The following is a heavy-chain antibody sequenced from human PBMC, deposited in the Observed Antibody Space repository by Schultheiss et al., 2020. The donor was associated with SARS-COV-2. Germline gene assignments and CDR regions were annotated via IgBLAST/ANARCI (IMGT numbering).Heavy chain of an antibody. CDR2: ISYDGSNK. Sequence: GESLKISCAASGFTFSSYGMHWVRQAPGKGLEWVAVISYDGSNKYYADSVKGRFTISRHNSKNTLYLQMNSLRAEDTAVYYCARGSPRGDFYYYYYGMDVWGQGTTVTVSS. CDR3: ARGSPRGDFYYYYYGMDV. D-gene: IGHD3-3*01. V-gene: IGHV3-30*03. J-gene: IGHJ6*02. CDR1: GFTFSSYG.